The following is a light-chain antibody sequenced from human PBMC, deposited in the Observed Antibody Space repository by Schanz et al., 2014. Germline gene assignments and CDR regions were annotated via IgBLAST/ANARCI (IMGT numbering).Light chain of an antibody. V-gene: IGKV3-20*01. Sequence: EIVMTQSPATLSVSPGERATLSCRASQSVSSNLAWYQQKPGQAPRLLIYGASSRATGIPDRFSGSGSGTDFTLTISRLEPEDFAMYYCQHYGNSPPLTFGQGTKVEI. CDR1: QSVSSN. CDR2: GAS. CDR3: QHYGNSPPLT. J-gene: IGKJ1*01.